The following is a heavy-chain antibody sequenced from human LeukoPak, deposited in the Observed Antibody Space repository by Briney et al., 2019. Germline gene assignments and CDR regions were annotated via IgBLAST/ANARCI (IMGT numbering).Heavy chain of an antibody. D-gene: IGHD3-10*01. V-gene: IGHV3-7*01. CDR3: ATETHGDYMDV. CDR2: IKKGGSEK. CDR1: GFTFSSYW. J-gene: IGHJ6*03. Sequence: PGGSLRLSCAASGFTFSSYWMSWVRQAPGKGLEWVAKIKKGGSEKYYVDSVKGRFTISRDNAKNSLYLQMNSLRAEDTAVYYCATETHGDYMDVWGKGTTVTVSS.